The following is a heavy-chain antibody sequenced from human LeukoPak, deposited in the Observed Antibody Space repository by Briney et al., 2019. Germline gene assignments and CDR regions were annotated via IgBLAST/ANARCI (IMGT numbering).Heavy chain of an antibody. CDR2: IYTSGST. J-gene: IGHJ5*02. D-gene: IGHD3-22*01. Sequence: SQTLSLTCTVSGGSISSSSYYWSWIRQPAGKGLEWIGRIYTSGSTNYNPSLKSRVTISVDTSKNQFSLKLSSVTAADTAVYYCARDRTVPFYYYDSSGYYFGNWFDPWGQGTLVTVSS. CDR3: ARDRTVPFYYYDSSGYYFGNWFDP. CDR1: GGSISSSSYY. V-gene: IGHV4-61*02.